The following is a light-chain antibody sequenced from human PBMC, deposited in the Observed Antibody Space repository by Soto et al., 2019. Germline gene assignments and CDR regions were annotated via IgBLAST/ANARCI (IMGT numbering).Light chain of an antibody. CDR1: QGILSW. Sequence: IQMTQSPCSLSASVGDTVTITCRASQGILSWLAWYQKKPGKPPKLLVYDASSLESGVPSRFSGSGSGTDFTLTISGLQPDDFATYYCQHFSTYPWTFGQGTKVDIK. CDR3: QHFSTYPWT. CDR2: DAS. V-gene: IGKV1-5*01. J-gene: IGKJ1*01.